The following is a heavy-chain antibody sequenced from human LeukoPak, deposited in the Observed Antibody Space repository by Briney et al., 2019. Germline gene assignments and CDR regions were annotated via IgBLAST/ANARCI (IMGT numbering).Heavy chain of an antibody. V-gene: IGHV3-33*01. CDR2: IWYDGSNK. D-gene: IGHD6-6*01. J-gene: IGHJ5*02. CDR1: GFTFSSYG. CDR3: ARVLGSSGNWFDP. Sequence: GGSLRLSCAASGFTFSSYGMHWVRQAPGKGLERVAVIWYDGSNKYYADSVKGRFTISRDNSKNTLYLQMNSLRAEDTAVYYCARVLGSSGNWFDPWGQGTLVTVSS.